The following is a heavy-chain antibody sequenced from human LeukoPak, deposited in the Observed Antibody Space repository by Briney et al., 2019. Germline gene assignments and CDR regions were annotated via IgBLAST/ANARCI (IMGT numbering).Heavy chain of an antibody. D-gene: IGHD3-9*01. J-gene: IGHJ3*02. Sequence: ASVKVSCKAAGYSLITYGISWVRQAPGQGLEWMGWISAYNGNTNYAQKLQGRVTVTTDTSTNTAYMELRSLRSDDTAVYYCARERKSSYDTLTGYKGDAFDIWGQGTMVTVSS. CDR3: ARERKSSYDTLTGYKGDAFDI. CDR1: GYSLITYG. CDR2: ISAYNGNT. V-gene: IGHV1-18*01.